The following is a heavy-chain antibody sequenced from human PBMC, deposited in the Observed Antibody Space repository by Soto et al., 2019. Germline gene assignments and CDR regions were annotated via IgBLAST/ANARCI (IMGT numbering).Heavy chain of an antibody. V-gene: IGHV4-30-4*01. D-gene: IGHD4-17*01. CDR2: IFHSGTT. CDR3: GREPYLPTARNDF. CDR1: GDSISSADYF. J-gene: IGHJ4*02. Sequence: SETLSLTCSVSGDSISSADYFWTWIRQSPGKGLEWMGYIFHSGTTYYSPSLKGRLLISIENSKNQFSLRLTSVTAADSAVYFCGREPYLPTARNDFWGPGTLVTVSS.